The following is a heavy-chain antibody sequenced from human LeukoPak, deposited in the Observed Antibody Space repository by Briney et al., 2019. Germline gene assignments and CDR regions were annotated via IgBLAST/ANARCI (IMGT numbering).Heavy chain of an antibody. J-gene: IGHJ4*02. CDR1: GGSISSGSYF. D-gene: IGHD2-15*01. CDR2: IYTSGST. V-gene: IGHV4-61*02. CDR3: ARVGGGPDY. Sequence: SETLSLTCTVSGGSISSGSYFWSWIRQPAGKGLEWIGRIYTSGSTNYNPSLKSRVTISVDTSKNHFSLKLTSVTAADTAVHYCARVGGGPDYWGQGTLVTVSS.